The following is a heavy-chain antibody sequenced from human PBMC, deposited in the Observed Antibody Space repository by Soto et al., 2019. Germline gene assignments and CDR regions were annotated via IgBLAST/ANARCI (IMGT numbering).Heavy chain of an antibody. D-gene: IGHD3-10*01. CDR3: AREVWLGFMVLGVLNGMDV. J-gene: IGHJ6*02. CDR1: GYTFTSYY. V-gene: IGHV1-3*01. Sequence: ASVKVSCKASGYTFTSYYMHWVRQAPGQGLEWMGIINASNGNTKYSQKFQGRVTITRDTSASTAYMELSSLRSEDTAVYYCAREVWLGFMVLGVLNGMDVWGQGTTVTVSS. CDR2: INASNGNT.